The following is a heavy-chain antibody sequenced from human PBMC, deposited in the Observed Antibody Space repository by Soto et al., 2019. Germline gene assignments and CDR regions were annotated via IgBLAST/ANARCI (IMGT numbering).Heavy chain of an antibody. CDR3: ARSSEMATPYYYYGMDV. J-gene: IGHJ6*02. CDR2: ISYDGSNK. D-gene: IGHD5-12*01. V-gene: IGHV3-30-3*01. Sequence: QVQLVESGGGVVQPGRSLRLSCAASGFTFSSYAMHWVRQAPGKGLEWVAVISYDGSNKYYADSVKGRFTISRDNSKNTLYLQMNSLSAEDTAVYYCARSSEMATPYYYYGMDVWGQGTTVTVSS. CDR1: GFTFSSYA.